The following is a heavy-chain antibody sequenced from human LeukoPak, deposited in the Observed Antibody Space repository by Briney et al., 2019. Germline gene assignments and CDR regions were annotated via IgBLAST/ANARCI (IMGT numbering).Heavy chain of an antibody. J-gene: IGHJ5*02. CDR1: GYTLTELS. CDR2: FYPEDGET. CDR3: ATVGEAVTIFGVVYSWFDP. D-gene: IGHD3-3*01. Sequence: ASVKVSCKGSGYTLTELSMHWVRQAPGKGLEWMGGFYPEDGETIYAQKFQGRVTMTEDTSTDTAYMELSSLRSEDTAVYYCATVGEAVTIFGVVYSWFDPWGQGTLVTVSS. V-gene: IGHV1-24*01.